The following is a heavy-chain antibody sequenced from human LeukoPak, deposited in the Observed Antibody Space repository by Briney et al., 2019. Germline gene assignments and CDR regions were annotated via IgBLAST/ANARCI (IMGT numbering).Heavy chain of an antibody. Sequence: SETLSLTCAVSGGSISSSNWWSWVRHPPGHGLEWIGEIYHSGSTNYNPSLKSRVTISVDKSKNQFSLKLSSVTAADTAVYYCASLVAAAADDAFDIWGQGTMVTVSS. J-gene: IGHJ3*02. V-gene: IGHV4-4*02. CDR1: GGSISSSNW. D-gene: IGHD6-13*01. CDR2: IYHSGST. CDR3: ASLVAAAADDAFDI.